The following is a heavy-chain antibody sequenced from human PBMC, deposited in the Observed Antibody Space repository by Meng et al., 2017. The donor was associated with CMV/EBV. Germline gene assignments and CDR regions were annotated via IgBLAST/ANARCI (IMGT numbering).Heavy chain of an antibody. J-gene: IGHJ6*02. V-gene: IGHV3-11*01. Sequence: GESLKISCAASGFTFSDYYMSWIRQAPGKGLEWVSYISSSGSTIYYADSVKGRFTISRDNAKNSLYLQMNSLRAEDTAVYYCARYGYGDYYYYDMDVWGQGTTVTVSS. CDR2: ISSSGSTI. CDR3: ARYGYGDYYYYDMDV. D-gene: IGHD4-17*01. CDR1: GFTFSDYY.